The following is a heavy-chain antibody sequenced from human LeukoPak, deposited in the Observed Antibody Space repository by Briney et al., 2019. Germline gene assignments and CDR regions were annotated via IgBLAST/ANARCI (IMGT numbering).Heavy chain of an antibody. CDR1: GFTFSSYA. D-gene: IGHD3-10*01. V-gene: IGHV3-30*04. J-gene: IGHJ4*02. Sequence: GGSLRLSCAASGFTFSSYAMHWVRQAPGKGLEWVAVISYDGSNKYYADSVKGRFTISRDNSKNTLYLQMNSLRAEDTAVYYCARDGAIGFGELYYPKLDYWGQGTLVTVSS. CDR2: ISYDGSNK. CDR3: ARDGAIGFGELYYPKLDY.